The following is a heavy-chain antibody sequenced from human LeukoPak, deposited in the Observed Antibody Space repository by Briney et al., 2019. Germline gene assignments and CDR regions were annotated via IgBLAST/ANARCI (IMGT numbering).Heavy chain of an antibody. CDR3: ARETGGYTYGEFDY. CDR1: GFTFSSYG. J-gene: IGHJ4*02. Sequence: GGSLRLSCAASGFTFSSYGMHWVRQAPGKGLEWVAVIWYDGSNKYYAGSVKGRFTISRDNSKNTLYLQMNSLRAEDTAVYYCARETGGYTYGEFDYWGQGTLVTVSS. V-gene: IGHV3-33*01. D-gene: IGHD5-18*01. CDR2: IWYDGSNK.